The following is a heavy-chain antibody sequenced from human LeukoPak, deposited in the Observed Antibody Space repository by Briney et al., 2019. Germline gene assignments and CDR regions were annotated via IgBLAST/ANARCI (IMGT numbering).Heavy chain of an antibody. CDR1: GFTFSSYS. V-gene: IGHV3-21*01. D-gene: IGHD6-25*01. CDR3: AGGTGGGY. Sequence: GGSLRLSCAASGFTFSSYSMTWVRQAPGKGLEWVSYINNSRSYKYYADSVKGRFTISRDNAKNSLYLQMNSLRAEDTAVYYCAGGTGGGYWGQGTLVTVSS. CDR2: INNSRSYK. J-gene: IGHJ4*02.